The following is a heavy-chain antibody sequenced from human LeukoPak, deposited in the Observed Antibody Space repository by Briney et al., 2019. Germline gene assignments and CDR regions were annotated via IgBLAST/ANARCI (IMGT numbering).Heavy chain of an antibody. V-gene: IGHV4-39*01. D-gene: IGHD6-19*01. J-gene: IGHJ4*02. Sequence: SETLSLTCTVSGGSISSYYWGWIRQPPGKGLEWIGSIYYSGSTYYNPSLKSRVTISVDTSKNQFSLKLSSVTAADTAVYYCARQLIAVALYFDDWGQGTLVTVSS. CDR1: GGSISSYY. CDR3: ARQLIAVALYFDD. CDR2: IYYSGST.